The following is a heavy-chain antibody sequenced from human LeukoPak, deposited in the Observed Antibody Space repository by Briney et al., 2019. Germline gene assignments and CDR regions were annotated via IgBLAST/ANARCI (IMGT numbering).Heavy chain of an antibody. J-gene: IGHJ6*03. CDR1: GYTFTSNW. CDR3: ARISSGGGFSHAYYYMDV. CDR2: VYPGDSDT. Sequence: GESLKISCRGSGYTFTSNWIGWVRHMPGKGLEWMGIVYPGDSDTIYSPPFQGQVTISADKSISTAYLQWSSLKASDSAMYYCARISSGGGFSHAYYYMDVWGKGTTVTVSS. V-gene: IGHV5-51*01. D-gene: IGHD2-15*01.